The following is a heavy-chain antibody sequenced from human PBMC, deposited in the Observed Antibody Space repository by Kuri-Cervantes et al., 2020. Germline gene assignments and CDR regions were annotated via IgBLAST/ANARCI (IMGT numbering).Heavy chain of an antibody. J-gene: IGHJ4*02. CDR1: GYTFTGYY. V-gene: IGHV1-2*02. Sequence: ASVKVSCKASGYTFTGYYMHWVRQAPGQGLEWMGWINPNSGGTNYAQKFQGRVTMTRDTSISTAYMELSRLRSDDTAVYYCARWHIHKDDYGDYVASFDYWGQGTLVTVSS. CDR2: INPNSGGT. D-gene: IGHD4-17*01. CDR3: ARWHIHKDDYGDYVASFDY.